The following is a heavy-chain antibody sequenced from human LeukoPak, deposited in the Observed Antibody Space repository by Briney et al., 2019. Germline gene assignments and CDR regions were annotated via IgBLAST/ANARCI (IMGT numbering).Heavy chain of an antibody. CDR3: ARGAGSGSLAYDYGMDV. D-gene: IGHD3-10*01. Sequence: ASVKVSCKASGYTFTVYYMHWVRQAPGQGLESMGWINTDSGDTNYEQKFQGRVTITRDTSIGTAYMELSRLRSDDTALYYCARGAGSGSLAYDYGMDVWGQGTMVTVSS. J-gene: IGHJ6*02. V-gene: IGHV1-2*02. CDR1: GYTFTVYY. CDR2: INTDSGDT.